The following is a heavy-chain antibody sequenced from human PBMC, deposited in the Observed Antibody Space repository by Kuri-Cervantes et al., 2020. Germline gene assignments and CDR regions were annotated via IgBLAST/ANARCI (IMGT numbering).Heavy chain of an antibody. J-gene: IGHJ5*02. D-gene: IGHD2-2*02. CDR3: ARDWANCSSTSCYSSNWFDP. CDR1: GYTFTSYG. Sequence: ASVKVSCKASGYTFTSYGISWVRQAPGQGLEWMGWISAYNGNTNYAQKLQGRVTMTTDTSTSTAYMELRSLRSDDTAVYYCARDWANCSSTSCYSSNWFDPWGRGTLVTVSS. CDR2: ISAYNGNT. V-gene: IGHV1-18*01.